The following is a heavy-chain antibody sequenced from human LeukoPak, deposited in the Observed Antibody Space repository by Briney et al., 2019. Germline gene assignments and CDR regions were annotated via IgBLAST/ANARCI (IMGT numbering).Heavy chain of an antibody. D-gene: IGHD3-10*01. Sequence: ASVKVSCKASGYTFTSYSIHWVRQAPGQGLEWMGIINPSGGSTSYAQKFQGRVTMTTDTPTSTAYMDLRSLRSDDTAVYYCARGLRGYVSGSYLDYWGQGTLATVSS. CDR3: ARGLRGYVSGSYLDY. V-gene: IGHV1-46*01. J-gene: IGHJ4*02. CDR2: INPSGGST. CDR1: GYTFTSYS.